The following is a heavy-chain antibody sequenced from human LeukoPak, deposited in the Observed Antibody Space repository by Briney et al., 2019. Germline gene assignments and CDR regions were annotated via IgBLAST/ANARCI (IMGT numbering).Heavy chain of an antibody. D-gene: IGHD6-19*01. J-gene: IGHJ6*03. Sequence: SETLSLTCTVSGGSISSSSYYWGWIRQTPGKGLEWIGSIYYTGTTYYSPSLKSRVTILLDTSKKQFSLKLRSVTAADTAVYYCARAVEDFYYYMDVWGKGTTVTVSS. V-gene: IGHV4-39*07. CDR3: ARAVEDFYYYMDV. CDR1: GGSISSSSYY. CDR2: IYYTGTT.